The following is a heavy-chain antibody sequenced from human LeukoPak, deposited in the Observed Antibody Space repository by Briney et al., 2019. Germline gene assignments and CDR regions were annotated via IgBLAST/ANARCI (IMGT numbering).Heavy chain of an antibody. D-gene: IGHD2-15*01. J-gene: IGHJ6*02. CDR1: GFTFSSYE. CDR2: ISSSGSTI. V-gene: IGHV3-48*03. Sequence: SGGSLRLSCAASGFTFSSYEMNWVRQAPGKGLEWVSYISSSGSTIYYADSVKGRFTISRDNAKNSLYLQMNSLRAEDTAVYYCASNLLGSPDYYYYGMDVWGQGTTVTVSS. CDR3: ASNLLGSPDYYYYGMDV.